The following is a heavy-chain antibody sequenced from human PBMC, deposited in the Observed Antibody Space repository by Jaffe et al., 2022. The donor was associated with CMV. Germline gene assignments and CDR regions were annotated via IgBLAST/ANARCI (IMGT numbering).Heavy chain of an antibody. D-gene: IGHD5-12*01. J-gene: IGHJ4*02. CDR3: ATSGYGTGTLFDS. CDR1: GFTFSDYE. Sequence: EVQLVESGGALVQPGGSLRLSCTASGFTFSDYEMNWVRQPPGKGPEWLSFITMSGRITYYADSVKGRFTISRANAENSMYLQMNNLRVEDTAVYYCATSGYGTGTLFDSWGQGTLVTVSS. V-gene: IGHV3-48*03. CDR2: ITMSGRIT.